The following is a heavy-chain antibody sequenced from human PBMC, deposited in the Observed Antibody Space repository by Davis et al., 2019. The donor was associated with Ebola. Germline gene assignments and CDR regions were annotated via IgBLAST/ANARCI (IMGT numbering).Heavy chain of an antibody. CDR3: VGIADTVDY. V-gene: IGHV1-8*01. J-gene: IGHJ4*02. CDR2: MNPNSGNT. D-gene: IGHD6-13*01. CDR1: GYTFTSYD. Sequence: ASVKVSCKASGYTFTSYDINWVRQATGQGLEWMGWMNPNSGNTGYAQKFQGRVTMTRNTSISTAYMELSSLRSDDTAVYYCVGIADTVDYWGQGTLVTVSS.